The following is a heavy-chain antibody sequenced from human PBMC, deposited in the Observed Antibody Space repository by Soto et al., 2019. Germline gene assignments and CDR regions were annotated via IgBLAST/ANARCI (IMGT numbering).Heavy chain of an antibody. V-gene: IGHV1-69*02. CDR1: GGTFSSYT. D-gene: IGHD6-19*01. Sequence: QVQLVQSGAEVKKPGSSVKVSCKASGGTFSSYTISWVRQAPGQGLEWMGRIIPILGIANYAQKFQGRVTITADKSTGTAYMELSSLISEDTDVYYCARRTQWLVPTDNYYGMDVWGQGTTVTVSS. CDR3: ARRTQWLVPTDNYYGMDV. CDR2: IIPILGIA. J-gene: IGHJ6*02.